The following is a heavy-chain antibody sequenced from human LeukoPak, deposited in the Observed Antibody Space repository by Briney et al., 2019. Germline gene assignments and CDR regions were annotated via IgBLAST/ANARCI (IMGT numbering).Heavy chain of an antibody. V-gene: IGHV3-11*04. CDR2: ISSSSNTV. J-gene: IGHJ4*02. D-gene: IGHD1-26*01. CDR3: AGRAMGATSFDY. Sequence: GGSLRLSCAASGFTFSDYYMTWVRQAPGKGLEWVSYISSSSNTVYYADSVKGRLTVSRDNANNSLYVQMTNLRAEDTRVYYCAGRAMGATSFDYWGQGTLVTVSS. CDR1: GFTFSDYY.